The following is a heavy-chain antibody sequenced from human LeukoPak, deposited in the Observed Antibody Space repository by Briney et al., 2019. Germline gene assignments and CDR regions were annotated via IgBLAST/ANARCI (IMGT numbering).Heavy chain of an antibody. J-gene: IGHJ4*02. CDR1: GGSISSSSYY. V-gene: IGHV4-39*01. D-gene: IGHD6-13*01. CDR2: IYYSGSI. CDR3: ARPGIAAAGDDDY. Sequence: SETLSLTCTVSGGSISSSSYYWGWIRQPPGMGLEWLGSIYYSGSIYYNPSLKSRVTISVDTSKNQFSLKLSSVTAADTAVYYCARPGIAAAGDDDYWGQGTLVTVSS.